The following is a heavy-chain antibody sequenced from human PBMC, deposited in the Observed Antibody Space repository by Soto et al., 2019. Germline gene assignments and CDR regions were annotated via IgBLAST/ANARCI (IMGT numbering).Heavy chain of an antibody. CDR1: GFTFSSYG. J-gene: IGHJ6*02. V-gene: IGHV3-33*06. CDR3: AKDRGLAESGRWSHYYYGMDV. Sequence: QVQLVESGGGVVQPGRSLRLSCAASGFTFSSYGIHWVRQAPGKGLEWVAGIWYDGSSKYYGDSVRGRFTISRDNSKNTLFLEMNSLRSEDTAVYYCAKDRGLAESGRWSHYYYGMDVWGQGTTVTVSS. CDR2: IWYDGSSK. D-gene: IGHD1-26*01.